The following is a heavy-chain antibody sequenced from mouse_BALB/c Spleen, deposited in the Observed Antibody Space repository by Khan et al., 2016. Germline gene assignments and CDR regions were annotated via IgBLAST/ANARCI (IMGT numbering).Heavy chain of an antibody. CDR3: ARTDRRGCFDY. CDR2: ILPGSGST. CDR1: GYTFSSYW. J-gene: IGHJ2*01. Sequence: QVQLKQSGAELMKPGASVKISCKATGYTFSSYWIEWVKQRPGHGLEWIGEILPGSGSTNYNEKFRGKATFTADTSSNTAYMQLSSLTSEDASVHNCARTDRRGCFDYWGQGTTLTVSS. V-gene: IGHV1-9*01.